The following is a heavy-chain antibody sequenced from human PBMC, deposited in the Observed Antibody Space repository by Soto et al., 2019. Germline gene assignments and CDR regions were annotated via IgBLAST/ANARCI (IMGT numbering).Heavy chain of an antibody. V-gene: IGHV1-58*01. J-gene: IGHJ6*02. Sequence: GASVKVSCKASGFTFTSSAVQWVLQARGQRLEWIGWIVVGSGNTNYAQKFQERVTITRDMSTSTAYMELSSLRSEDTAVYYCAAGAVAGHYYYYGMDVWGQGTTVTVSS. CDR2: IVVGSGNT. CDR1: GFTFTSSA. D-gene: IGHD6-19*01. CDR3: AAGAVAGHYYYYGMDV.